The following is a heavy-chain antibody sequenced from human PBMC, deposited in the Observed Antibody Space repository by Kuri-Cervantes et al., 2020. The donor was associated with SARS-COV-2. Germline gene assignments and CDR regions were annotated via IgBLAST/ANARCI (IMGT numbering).Heavy chain of an antibody. CDR3: ARLSCCTIFGSGGSCYSSTNYYYYGMDV. CDR1: GYSFTSYW. CDR2: IYPGDSDT. Sequence: GGSRRVCCKGSGYSFTSYWIGRVRQMPGKGLEWMEIIYPGDSDTRYSPSFQGQVTFSADKSISTAYLQWSSLKASDTAMYYCARLSCCTIFGSGGSCYSSTNYYYYGMDVWGQGTTVTVSS. V-gene: IGHV5-51*01. D-gene: IGHD2-15*01. J-gene: IGHJ6*02.